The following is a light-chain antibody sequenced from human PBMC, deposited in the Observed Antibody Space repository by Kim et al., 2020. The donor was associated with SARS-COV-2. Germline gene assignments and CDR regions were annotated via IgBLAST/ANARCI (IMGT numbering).Light chain of an antibody. CDR1: SNDIGGYNY. J-gene: IGLJ2*01. CDR2: EVS. V-gene: IGLV2-8*01. CDR3: SSYAGSKVV. Sequence: PGQSVPISCTGTSNDIGGYNYVSWYQQYPGKAPKLMIYEVSKRPSGVPDRFSGSKSANTASLTVSGLQAEDEADYYCSSYAGSKVVFGGGTQLTVL.